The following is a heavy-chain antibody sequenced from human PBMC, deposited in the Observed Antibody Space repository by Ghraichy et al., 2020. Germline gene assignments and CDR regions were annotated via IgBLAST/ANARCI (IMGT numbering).Heavy chain of an antibody. D-gene: IGHD2-2*01. J-gene: IGHJ4*02. CDR2: ISSSSSTI. CDR1: GFTFSSYS. Sequence: GESLNISCAASGFTFSSYSMNWVRQAPGKGLEWVSYISSSSSTIYYADSVKGRFTISRDNAKNSLYLQMNSLRDEDTAVYYCVRVYKYCSSTSCSLTYFDYWGQGTLVTVSS. V-gene: IGHV3-48*02. CDR3: VRVYKYCSSTSCSLTYFDY.